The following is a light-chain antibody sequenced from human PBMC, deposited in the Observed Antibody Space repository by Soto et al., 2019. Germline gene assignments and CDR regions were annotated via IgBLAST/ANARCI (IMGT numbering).Light chain of an antibody. V-gene: IGKV3-20*01. J-gene: IGKJ2*01. CDR1: QSVSSQD. CDR3: QQYDTPPYT. CDR2: GAS. Sequence: EIVVTQSPGTLSLSPGERATLSCRASQSVSSQDLAWYQQKPGQAPRLLIYGASSRPGGIPDRFSGSGSGTDFTLTINRLQPEDFAVYFCQQYDTPPYTFAQGTKLQI.